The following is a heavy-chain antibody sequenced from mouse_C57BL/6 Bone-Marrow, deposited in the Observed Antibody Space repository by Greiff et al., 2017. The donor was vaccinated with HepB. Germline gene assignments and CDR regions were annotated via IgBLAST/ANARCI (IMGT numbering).Heavy chain of an antibody. CDR1: GFSLTSYG. Sequence: VQLKESGPGLVQPSQSLSITCTVSGFSLTSYGVHWVRQSPGKGLEWLGVIWRGGSTDYNAAFMSRLSITKDNSKSQVFFKMNSLQADDTAIYYCAKPGLFLYYAMDYWGQGTSVTVSS. CDR2: IWRGGST. D-gene: IGHD3-1*01. V-gene: IGHV2-5*01. J-gene: IGHJ4*01. CDR3: AKPGLFLYYAMDY.